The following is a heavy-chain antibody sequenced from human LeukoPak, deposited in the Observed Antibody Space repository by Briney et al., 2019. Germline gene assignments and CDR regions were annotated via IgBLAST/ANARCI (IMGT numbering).Heavy chain of an antibody. D-gene: IGHD3-22*01. CDR2: ISAYNGNT. CDR3: ARDPYYYDSSGYYPSYLFDY. J-gene: IGHJ4*02. V-gene: IGHV1-18*01. Sequence: ASVKISCKASGYTFTSYGISWVRQAPGQGLEWMGWISAYNGNTNYAQKLQGRVTMTTDTSTSTAYMELSSLRSEDTAVYYCARDPYYYDSSGYYPSYLFDYWGQGTLVTVSS. CDR1: GYTFTSYG.